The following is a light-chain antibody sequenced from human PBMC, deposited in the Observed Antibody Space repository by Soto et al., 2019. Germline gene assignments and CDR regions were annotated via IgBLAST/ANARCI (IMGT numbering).Light chain of an antibody. CDR1: QSIGNS. CDR3: QQRNVWPLT. CDR2: DAS. J-gene: IGKJ4*01. Sequence: EIVLTQSPATLSLSPGARVTLSCRASQSIGNSLAWYQQRPGQAPRLLIYDASYRATAIPARFSGSGSGTDLTLTISSLEPEDFALYYCQQRNVWPLTFGGGTKVDIK. V-gene: IGKV3-11*01.